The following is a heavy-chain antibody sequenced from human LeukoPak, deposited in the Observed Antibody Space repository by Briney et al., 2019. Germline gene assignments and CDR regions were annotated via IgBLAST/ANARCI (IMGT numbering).Heavy chain of an antibody. V-gene: IGHV3-30-3*01. J-gene: IGHJ4*02. CDR2: ISYDGSNK. CDR1: GFTFSSYA. Sequence: GRSLRLSCAASGFTFSSYAMPWVRQAPGKRLEWVAVISYDGSNKYYADSVKGRLTISRDNSKNTLYLQMNSLRAEDTAVYYCARRTGSGWCGFDWWGQGTLVTVSS. D-gene: IGHD6-19*01. CDR3: ARRTGSGWCGFDW.